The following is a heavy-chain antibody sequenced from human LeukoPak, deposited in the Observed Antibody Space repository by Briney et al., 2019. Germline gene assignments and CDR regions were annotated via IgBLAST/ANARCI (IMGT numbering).Heavy chain of an antibody. CDR3: ARGPQQYYYDTSGYNYYFDY. CDR1: GFTSSTYW. D-gene: IGHD3-22*01. V-gene: IGHV3-7*01. Sequence: GGSLRLSCAASGFTSSTYWMSWVRQAPGKGLEWVANIKQDVSEKYYVDSVKGRFTISRDNAKNSVYLQMNSLRAEDTAVYYCARGPQQYYYDTSGYNYYFDYWGQGTLVTVSS. J-gene: IGHJ4*02. CDR2: IKQDVSEK.